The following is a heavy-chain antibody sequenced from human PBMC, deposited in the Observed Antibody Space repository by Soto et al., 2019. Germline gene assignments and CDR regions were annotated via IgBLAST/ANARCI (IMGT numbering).Heavy chain of an antibody. V-gene: IGHV1-18*01. CDR1: GYPFTSYG. Sequence: QVQLVQSGAEVKKPGASVNVSCKASGYPFTSYGISWVRQAPGQGLAWMGWISAYNGNANYAQKLQGRVTMTTDTSTGTAYMELRSLRSDDRAVYYCSRLSYSSGWSPFDYWGKGTLVTVSS. D-gene: IGHD6-19*01. CDR3: SRLSYSSGWSPFDY. CDR2: ISAYNGNA. J-gene: IGHJ4*02.